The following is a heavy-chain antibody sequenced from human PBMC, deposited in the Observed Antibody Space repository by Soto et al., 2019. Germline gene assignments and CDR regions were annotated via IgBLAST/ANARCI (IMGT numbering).Heavy chain of an antibody. CDR1: GYTFMSYW. Sequence: GESLKISCQGSGYTFMSYWISWVRQLPGKGLELMGRIDPSDSFTIYNPSFQGHVTISVDKSASTAYLQWSTLKASDTAMYYCARQYYYASSGYFDSWGPGSLVTVSS. V-gene: IGHV5-10-1*01. CDR3: ARQYYYASSGYFDS. CDR2: IDPSDSFT. J-gene: IGHJ5*01. D-gene: IGHD3-22*01.